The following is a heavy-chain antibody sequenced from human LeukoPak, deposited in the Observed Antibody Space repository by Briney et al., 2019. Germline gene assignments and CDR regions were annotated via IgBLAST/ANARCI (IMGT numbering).Heavy chain of an antibody. CDR3: ARDKSGSYYNWFYP. CDR2: IYNSGRT. CDR1: GGSISGYY. J-gene: IGHJ5*02. Sequence: SETLSLTCTVSGGSISGYYWSWIRQPPGKGLEWIGFIYNSGRTNYNPSLKSRVTISVDTSKNQFSLRLTSVTAADTAVYYCARDKSGSYYNWFYPWGQGTLVTVSS. D-gene: IGHD3-10*01. V-gene: IGHV4-59*01.